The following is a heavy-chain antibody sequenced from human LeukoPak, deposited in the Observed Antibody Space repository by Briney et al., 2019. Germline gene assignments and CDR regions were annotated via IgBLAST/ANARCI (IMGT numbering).Heavy chain of an antibody. D-gene: IGHD4-17*01. V-gene: IGHV3-48*03. Sequence: GGSLRLSGAASGFTFNTYEMNWVRQAPGKGLEWLSYIPSSGGSSYYADSVKGRFTISRDNAKNSLYLQMNSLRAEDTAVYYCARDAYGATFDAFDIWGRGTTVTVSS. CDR2: IPSSGGSS. J-gene: IGHJ3*02. CDR1: GFTFNTYE. CDR3: ARDAYGATFDAFDI.